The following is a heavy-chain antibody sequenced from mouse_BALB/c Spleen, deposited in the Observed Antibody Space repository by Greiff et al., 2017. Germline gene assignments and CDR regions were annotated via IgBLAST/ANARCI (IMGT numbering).Heavy chain of an antibody. CDR1: GYAFTNYL. D-gene: IGHD2-14*01. CDR3: ARRRYDNEDYAMDY. CDR2: INPGSGGT. J-gene: IGHJ4*01. Sequence: QVQLQQSGAELVRPGTSVKVSCKASGYAFTNYLMEWVKQRPGQGLEWIGVINPGSGGTNYNEKFKGWATLTADKSSSTAYMQLSSLTSDDSAVYFCARRRYDNEDYAMDYWGQGTSVTVSS. V-gene: IGHV1-54*01.